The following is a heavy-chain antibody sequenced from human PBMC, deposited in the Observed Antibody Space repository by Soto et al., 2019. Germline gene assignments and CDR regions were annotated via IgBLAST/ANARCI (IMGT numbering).Heavy chain of an antibody. J-gene: IGHJ6*02. Sequence: QVQLVQSGAAVKKPGSSVKVSCKASGGTFSSYAISWVRQAPGQGLEWMGGIIPIFGTANYAQKFQGRVTITADESTSTAYMELSSLRSEDTAVYYCARAGGAYCGGDCYPYYYYGMDVWGQGTTVTVSS. CDR1: GGTFSSYA. D-gene: IGHD2-21*02. CDR2: IIPIFGTA. V-gene: IGHV1-69*01. CDR3: ARAGGAYCGGDCYPYYYYGMDV.